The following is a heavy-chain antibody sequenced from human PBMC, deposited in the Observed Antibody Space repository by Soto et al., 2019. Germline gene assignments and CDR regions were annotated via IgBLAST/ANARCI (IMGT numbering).Heavy chain of an antibody. D-gene: IGHD4-17*01. CDR2: VKSKTDGGTT. Sequence: PGGSLRVSCAAAGLIFSNAWINWVRQAPGKGLEWVGRVKSKTDGGTTDFAAPVKGRFAISRDDSKNMVYLEMNSLKTEDTAIYYCTTDSYMTNIIVRFDYWGHGTLVTVSS. CDR3: TTDSYMTNIIVRFDY. CDR1: GLIFSNAW. J-gene: IGHJ4*01. V-gene: IGHV3-15*07.